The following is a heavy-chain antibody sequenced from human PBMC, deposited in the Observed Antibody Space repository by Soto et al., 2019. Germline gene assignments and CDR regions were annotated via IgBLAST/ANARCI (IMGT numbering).Heavy chain of an antibody. D-gene: IGHD6-19*01. J-gene: IGHJ3*02. Sequence: GGSLRLSCAASGFTFSSYSMNWVRQAPGKGLEWVSSISSSSSYIYYADSVKGRFTISRDNAKNSLYLQMNSLRAEDTAVYYCARDLDGSGWKGAPFDIWGQGTMVTVSS. CDR2: ISSSSSYI. CDR3: ARDLDGSGWKGAPFDI. CDR1: GFTFSSYS. V-gene: IGHV3-21*01.